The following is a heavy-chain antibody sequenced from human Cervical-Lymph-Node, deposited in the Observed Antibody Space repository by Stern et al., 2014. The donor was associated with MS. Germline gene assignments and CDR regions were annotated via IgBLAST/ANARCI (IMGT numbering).Heavy chain of an antibody. CDR2: IASTGYR. V-gene: IGHV3-21*01. J-gene: IGHJ6*02. CDR3: ARDDLRSYYGMDV. CDR1: GYTFSGYN. Sequence: IQLVQSGGGLDKPGGSLRLSCGTSGYTFSGYNMNWVRQAPGKGLEWVSSIASTGYRYNADSLKGRFTISRDNAKNSLYLHMNSLRAEDTAVYYCARDDLRSYYGMDVWGQGTTVTVSS.